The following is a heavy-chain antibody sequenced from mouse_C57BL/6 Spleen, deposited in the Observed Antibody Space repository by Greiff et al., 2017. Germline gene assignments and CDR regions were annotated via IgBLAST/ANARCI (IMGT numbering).Heavy chain of an antibody. Sequence: EVKLMESGGGLVKPGGSLKLSCAASGFTFSDYGMHWVRQAPEKGLEWVAYISSGSSTIYYADTVKGRFTISRDTAKNTLFLQMTSLRSEDTAMYYCAITTGFYFDYWGQGTTLTVSS. CDR2: ISSGSSTI. CDR1: GFTFSDYG. J-gene: IGHJ2*01. CDR3: AITTGFYFDY. D-gene: IGHD4-1*02. V-gene: IGHV5-17*01.